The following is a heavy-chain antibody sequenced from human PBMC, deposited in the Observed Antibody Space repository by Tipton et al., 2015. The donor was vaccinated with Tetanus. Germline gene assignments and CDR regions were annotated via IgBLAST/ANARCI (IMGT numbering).Heavy chain of an antibody. J-gene: IGHJ4*02. CDR3: ARIHDFGSGYFDF. CDR1: GGSVSSGSYY. D-gene: IGHD3-3*01. V-gene: IGHV4-61*01. Sequence: LRLSCTVSGGSVSSGSYYWSWVRQPPGKGLEYIGYILYGGSTHYNPSLKSRLTMSADPAKNQFSLRLTSVTAADTAVYYCARIHDFGSGYFDFWGQGTLVTVTP. CDR2: ILYGGST.